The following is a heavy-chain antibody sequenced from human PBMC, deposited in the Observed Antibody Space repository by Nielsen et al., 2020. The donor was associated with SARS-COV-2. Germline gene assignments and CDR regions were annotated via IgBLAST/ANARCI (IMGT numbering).Heavy chain of an antibody. J-gene: IGHJ6*02. CDR2: ISSSRNYI. V-gene: IGHV3-21*01. CDR3: AREQYYGDYDPHYYYYGMDV. D-gene: IGHD4-17*01. CDR1: GFTFNSYT. Sequence: GESLKISCAASGFTFNSYTMNWVRQAPGKGLEWVSSISSSRNYIFYADSVKGRFTVSRDNAKNSLFVQMDSLRADDTAVYYCAREQYYGDYDPHYYYYGMDVWGQGTTVTVSS.